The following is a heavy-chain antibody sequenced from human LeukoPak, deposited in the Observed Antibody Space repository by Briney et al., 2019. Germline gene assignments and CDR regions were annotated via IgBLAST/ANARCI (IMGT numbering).Heavy chain of an antibody. V-gene: IGHV1-46*01. CDR1: GYTFTSYY. CDR2: INPSGGST. CDR3: ARDRKGIAAAGTRYYYMDV. J-gene: IGHJ6*03. Sequence: ASVKVSCKASGYTFTSYYMHWVRQAPGQGLEWMGIINPSGGSTSYAQKFQGRVTMTRDMSTSTVYMELSSLRSEDTAVYYCARDRKGIAAAGTRYYYMDVWGKGTTVTVSS. D-gene: IGHD6-13*01.